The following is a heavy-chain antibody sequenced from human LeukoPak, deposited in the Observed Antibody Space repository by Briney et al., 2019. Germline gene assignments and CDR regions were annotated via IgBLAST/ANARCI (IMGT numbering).Heavy chain of an antibody. J-gene: IGHJ4*02. CDR3: ARDPPPSDYSNYLYYFDY. CDR1: GFTFSSYA. V-gene: IGHV3-30-3*01. CDR2: ISYDGSNK. D-gene: IGHD4-11*01. Sequence: GGSLRLSCAASGFTFSSYAMHWVRQAPGKGLEWVAVISYDGSNKYYADSVKGRFTISRDNSKNTLYLQMNSLRAEDTAVYYCARDPPPSDYSNYLYYFDYWGQGTLVTVSS.